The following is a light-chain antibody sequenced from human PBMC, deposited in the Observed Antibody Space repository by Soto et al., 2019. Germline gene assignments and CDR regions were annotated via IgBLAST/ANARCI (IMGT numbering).Light chain of an antibody. CDR2: GAS. J-gene: IGKJ1*01. Sequence: ETVLTQSPGTLSWSPVEIASLSGMASQSVSSSYLAWYQQKPGQAPRLLIYGASSRATGIPDRFSGSGSGTDFTLTISRLEPEDFAVYYCQQYGSSPRTFGQGTKVDIK. CDR3: QQYGSSPRT. CDR1: QSVSSSY. V-gene: IGKV3-20*01.